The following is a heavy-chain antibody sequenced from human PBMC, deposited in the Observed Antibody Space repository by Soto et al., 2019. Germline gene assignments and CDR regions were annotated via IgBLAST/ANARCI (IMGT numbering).Heavy chain of an antibody. V-gene: IGHV4-34*01. Sequence: SETLSLTCGVYGGSLSGYYWSWIRQPPGRGLEWIGEINPTGSPKYNPSLMSRVTISVDTSKNQFSMKLSSVTAADTAVFYCARSREQWLVDAFDIWGQGTMVT. CDR1: GGSLSGYY. D-gene: IGHD6-19*01. CDR2: INPTGSP. J-gene: IGHJ3*02. CDR3: ARSREQWLVDAFDI.